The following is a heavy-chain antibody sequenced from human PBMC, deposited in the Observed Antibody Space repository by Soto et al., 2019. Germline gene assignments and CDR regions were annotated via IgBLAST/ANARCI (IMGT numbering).Heavy chain of an antibody. J-gene: IGHJ4*02. CDR3: ARRGPGTYFDY. CDR1: GFTLNSFF. Sequence: GGSLRLSCAASGFTLNSFFMHWVRQAPGKGLMWVSRINNDGSSTTYADSVKGRFTISRDNAKNTLYLQMNSLRAEDTAVYYCARRGPGTYFDYWGQGTLVTVSS. V-gene: IGHV3-74*01. D-gene: IGHD6-13*01. CDR2: INNDGSST.